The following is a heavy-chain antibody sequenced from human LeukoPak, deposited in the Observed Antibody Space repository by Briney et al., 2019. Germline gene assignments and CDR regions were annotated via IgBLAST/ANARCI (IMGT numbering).Heavy chain of an antibody. V-gene: IGHV1-2*02. CDR2: INPSSGGT. CDR1: GYTFTGYY. D-gene: IGHD6-13*01. CDR3: ARVIAAAGHYYYYYMDV. Sequence: ASVKVSCKASGYTFTGYYMHWVRQAPGQGLEWMGWINPSSGGTNYAQKFQGRVTMTRDTSISTAYMELSRLRSDDTAVYYCARVIAAAGHYYYYYMDVWGKGTTVTVSS. J-gene: IGHJ6*03.